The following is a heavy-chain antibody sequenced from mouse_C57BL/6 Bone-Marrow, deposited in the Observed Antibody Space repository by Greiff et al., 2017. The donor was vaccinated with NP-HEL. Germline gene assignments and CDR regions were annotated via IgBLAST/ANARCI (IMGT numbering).Heavy chain of an antibody. V-gene: IGHV14-3*01. CDR2: IDPANGNT. CDR3: APLSYYSNYAWFAD. Sequence: VQLQQSVAELVRPGASVKLSCTASGFNIKNTYMHWVKQRPEQGLEWIGRIDPANGNTKYAPKFQGKASITADTSSNPAYLQLSSLTSEDTAIYYCAPLSYYSNYAWFADWGQGTLVTVS. CDR1: GFNIKNTY. J-gene: IGHJ3*01. D-gene: IGHD2-5*01.